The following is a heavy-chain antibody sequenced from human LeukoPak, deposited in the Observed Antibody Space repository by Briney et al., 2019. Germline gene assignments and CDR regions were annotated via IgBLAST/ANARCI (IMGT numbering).Heavy chain of an antibody. J-gene: IGHJ4*02. CDR1: GFTFSSYS. Sequence: TGGSLRLSCAASGFTFSSYSMNWVRQAPGKGLEWVSSISSSSSYIYYADSVKGRFTISRDNAKNSLYLQMNSLRAEDTAVYYCARDLPYYYDSSGSFDYWGQGTLVTVSS. V-gene: IGHV3-21*01. CDR3: ARDLPYYYDSSGSFDY. CDR2: ISSSSSYI. D-gene: IGHD3-22*01.